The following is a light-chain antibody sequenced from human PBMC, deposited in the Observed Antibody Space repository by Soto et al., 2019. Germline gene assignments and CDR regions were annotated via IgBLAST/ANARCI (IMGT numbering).Light chain of an antibody. V-gene: IGKV1-5*03. CDR1: QSISSW. J-gene: IGKJ1*01. Sequence: DIQMTQSPSTLAASVGDTVTITCRASQSISSWLAWYQQKPGKAPKLLIQKASSLESGVPSRFSGSRSGTEFTLTITSLQPDDFATYYCQQSRTFGQGTKVAIK. CDR3: QQSRT. CDR2: KAS.